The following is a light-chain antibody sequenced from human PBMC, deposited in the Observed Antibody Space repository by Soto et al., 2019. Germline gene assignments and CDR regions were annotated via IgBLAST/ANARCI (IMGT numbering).Light chain of an antibody. CDR2: SAS. Sequence: EIVMSQSPATVSVSQGETATLSCRASQRVGINLAWYQQKPGQAPRLLIYSASTRASGIPDRFSGSGSGTEFTLTISSLQSEDFAFFYCQQYDGWPRTFGQGTKVDIK. CDR1: QRVGIN. V-gene: IGKV3-15*01. J-gene: IGKJ1*01. CDR3: QQYDGWPRT.